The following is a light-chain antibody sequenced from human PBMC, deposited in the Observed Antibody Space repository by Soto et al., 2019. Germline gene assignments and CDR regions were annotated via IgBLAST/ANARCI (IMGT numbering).Light chain of an antibody. CDR2: GAS. V-gene: IGKV3-15*01. J-gene: IGKJ1*01. CDR3: QHYNSYSEA. CDR1: QSVSNN. Sequence: EIVMTQSPATLSVSPGESATLSCRASQSVSNNLTWYQQKPGQPPRLLIYGASTRATGVPGRFSGSGSGTEFTLTISSLQSDDFATYYCQHYNSYSEAFGQGTKVELK.